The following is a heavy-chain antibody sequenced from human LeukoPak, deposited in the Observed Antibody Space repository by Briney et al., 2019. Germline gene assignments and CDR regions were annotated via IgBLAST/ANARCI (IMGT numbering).Heavy chain of an antibody. J-gene: IGHJ5*02. CDR3: ARPDLMRELQFDP. CDR1: GFTFSNYW. D-gene: IGHD1-7*01. V-gene: IGHV3-74*01. Sequence: GGSLRLSCAASGFTFSNYWMHWVRQAPGKGLVWVSCINNDGSSTDYADSVKGRFTISRDNAKNTLYLQMNSLRAEDTAVYYCARPDLMRELQFDPWGQGTLVTVSS. CDR2: INNDGSST.